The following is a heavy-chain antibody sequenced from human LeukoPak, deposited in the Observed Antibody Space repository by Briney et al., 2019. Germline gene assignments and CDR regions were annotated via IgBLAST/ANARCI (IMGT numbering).Heavy chain of an antibody. CDR1: GFNFRNYW. CDR3: ATDEAATGRLDY. Sequence: GGSLRLSCAASGFNFRNYWMHWVRQAPGKGLVWVSRINSDGSGTSYADSVKGRFTISRDNAENTLYLQINSLRAEDTAVYYCATDEAATGRLDYWGQGTLVTDSS. V-gene: IGHV3-74*01. CDR2: INSDGSGT. D-gene: IGHD1-1*01. J-gene: IGHJ4*02.